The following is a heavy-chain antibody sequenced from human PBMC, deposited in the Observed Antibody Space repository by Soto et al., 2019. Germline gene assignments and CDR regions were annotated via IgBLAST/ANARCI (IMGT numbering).Heavy chain of an antibody. CDR3: ARERSRGFDP. Sequence: QVQLVQSGAEEKKPGASVKVSCNASGYTFTSYDINWVRQVTGQELAWMGWMNPNSGNTAYAQKFLGRGTMARSTSISTASMALSSLSSEVTAVYYCARERSRGFDPWGQGNLVTVSS. J-gene: IGHJ5*02. CDR1: GYTFTSYD. D-gene: IGHD3-10*01. CDR2: MNPNSGNT. V-gene: IGHV1-8*01.